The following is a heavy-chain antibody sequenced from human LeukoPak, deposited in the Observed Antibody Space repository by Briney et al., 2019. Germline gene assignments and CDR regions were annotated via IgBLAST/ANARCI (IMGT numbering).Heavy chain of an antibody. CDR3: ARGRYRSGGITMVRGTPPILWFDP. Sequence: SETLSLTCTVSGGSISSYYWSWIRQPAGKGLEWIGRIYISGSTNYNPSLKSRVTMSVDTSKNQFSLKLSSVTAEDTAVYYCARGRYRSGGITMVRGTPPILWFDPWGQGTLVTVSS. V-gene: IGHV4-4*07. D-gene: IGHD3-10*01. CDR2: IYISGST. J-gene: IGHJ5*02. CDR1: GGSISSYY.